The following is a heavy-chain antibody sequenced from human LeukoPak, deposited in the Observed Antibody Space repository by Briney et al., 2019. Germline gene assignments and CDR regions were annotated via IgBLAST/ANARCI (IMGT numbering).Heavy chain of an antibody. CDR2: INPNSGGT. V-gene: IGHV1-2*02. J-gene: IGHJ6*02. D-gene: IGHD3-3*01. CDR1: GYTFTGYY. CDR3: ARAQRSGVVISYYYYGMDV. Sequence: ASVKVSCKASGYTFTGYYMHWVRQAPGRGLEWMGWINPNSGGTNYAQKFQGRVTMTRDTSISTAYMELSRLRSDDTAVYYCARAQRSGVVISYYYYGMDVWGQGTTVTVSS.